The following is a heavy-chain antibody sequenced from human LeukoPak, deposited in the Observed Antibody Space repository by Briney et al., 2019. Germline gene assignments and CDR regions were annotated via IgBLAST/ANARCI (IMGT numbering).Heavy chain of an antibody. CDR2: ILYDGSNK. CDR1: GFTFSSYG. D-gene: IGHD3-10*01. Sequence: GGSLRLSCAASGFTFSSYGMHWVRQAPGKGLEWVAVILYDGSNKYYADSVKGRFTISRDNSKNTLYLQMNSLRAEDTAVYYCAKPHTYYYGSGSFDYWGQGTLVTVSS. V-gene: IGHV3-30*18. CDR3: AKPHTYYYGSGSFDY. J-gene: IGHJ4*02.